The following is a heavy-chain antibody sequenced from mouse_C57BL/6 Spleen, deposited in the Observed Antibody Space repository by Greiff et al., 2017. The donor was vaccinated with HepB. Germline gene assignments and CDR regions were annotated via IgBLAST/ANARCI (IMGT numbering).Heavy chain of an antibody. CDR1: GYTFTDYE. CDR2: IDPETGGT. J-gene: IGHJ1*03. V-gene: IGHV1-15*01. D-gene: IGHD2-5*01. Sequence: VQLQQSGAELVRPGASVTLSCKASGYTFTDYEMHWVKQTPVHGLEWIGAIDPETGGTAYNQKFKGKAILTADKSSSTAYMELRSLTSEDSAVYYCTRYSSYGYFDVWGTGTTVTVSS. CDR3: TRYSSYGYFDV.